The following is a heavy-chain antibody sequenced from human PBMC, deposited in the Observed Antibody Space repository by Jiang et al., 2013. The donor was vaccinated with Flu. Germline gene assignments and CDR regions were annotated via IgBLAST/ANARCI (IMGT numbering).Heavy chain of an antibody. CDR2: IYYSGST. D-gene: IGHD2-15*01. Sequence: GLVKPSETLSLTCTVSGGSVSSGSYYWSWIRQPPGKGLEWIGYIYYSGSTNYNPSLKSRVTISVDTSKNQFSLKLSSVTAADTAVYYCARGFSYLLGFGGFDYWGQGTLVTVSS. CDR1: GGSVSSGSYY. V-gene: IGHV4-61*01. CDR3: ARGFSYLLGFGGFDY. J-gene: IGHJ4*02.